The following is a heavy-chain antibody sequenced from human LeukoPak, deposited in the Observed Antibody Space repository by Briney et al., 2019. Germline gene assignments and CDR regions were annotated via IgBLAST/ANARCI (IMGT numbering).Heavy chain of an antibody. Sequence: SETLSLTCTVSGGSISSFYWSWIRQPPGKGLEWIGYIYYTGSTNYNSSLKSRVTISVDTSKNQFSLKLSSVTAADTAVYYCARDVYDSSGYYYDYWGQGTLVTVSS. J-gene: IGHJ4*02. CDR2: IYYTGST. V-gene: IGHV4-59*01. CDR3: ARDVYDSSGYYYDY. CDR1: GGSISSFY. D-gene: IGHD3-22*01.